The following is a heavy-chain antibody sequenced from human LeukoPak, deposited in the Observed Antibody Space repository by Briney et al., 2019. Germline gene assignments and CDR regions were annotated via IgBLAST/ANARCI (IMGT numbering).Heavy chain of an antibody. CDR1: GLSFDNAW. D-gene: IGHD1-1*01. J-gene: IGHJ2*01. CDR2: IRGKIDGGTT. Sequence: GGSLRLSCAASGLSFDNAWMSWVRQVPGKGLEWVGRIRGKIDGGTTDYAAPVKGRFTISRDDSESTLYLHLTSLQIEDAAMYYCTTMGGNNWFDWYFDLWGRGTLVSVYS. CDR3: TTMGGNNWFDWYFDL. V-gene: IGHV3-15*01.